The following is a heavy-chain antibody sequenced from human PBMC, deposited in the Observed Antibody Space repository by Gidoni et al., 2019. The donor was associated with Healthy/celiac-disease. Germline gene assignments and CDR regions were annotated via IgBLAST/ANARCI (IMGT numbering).Heavy chain of an antibody. D-gene: IGHD1-26*01. CDR2: ISCSGGST. V-gene: IGHV3-23*01. CDR1: GFTFSSYA. CDR3: AKATSIVGATSMRGRTGGYFDY. Sequence: EVQLLESGGGLVQPGGSLRLSCAASGFTFSSYAMRWVRQAPGKGLEWVSAISCSGGSTYYADSVKGRFTISRDNSKNTLYLQMNSLRAEDTAVYYCAKATSIVGATSMRGRTGGYFDYWGQGTLVTVSS. J-gene: IGHJ4*02.